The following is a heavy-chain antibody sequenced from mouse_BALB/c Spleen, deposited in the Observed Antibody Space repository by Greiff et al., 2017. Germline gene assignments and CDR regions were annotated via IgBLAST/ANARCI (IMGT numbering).Heavy chain of an antibody. V-gene: IGHV1-47*01. CDR2: FHPYNDDT. CDR3: ARYYGSSPWFAY. CDR1: GYTFTTYP. D-gene: IGHD1-1*01. J-gene: IGHJ3*01. Sequence: QVQLQQSGAELVKPGASVKMSCKVFGYTFTTYPIEWMKQNHGKSLEWIGNFHPYNDDTKYNEKFKGKAKLTVEKSSSTVYLELSRLTSDDSAVYYCARYYGSSPWFAYWGQGTLVTVSA.